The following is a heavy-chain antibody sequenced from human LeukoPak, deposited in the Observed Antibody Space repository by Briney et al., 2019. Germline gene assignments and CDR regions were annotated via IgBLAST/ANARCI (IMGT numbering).Heavy chain of an antibody. CDR3: ASSGSYRFDY. CDR2: ITASGTAM. J-gene: IGHJ4*02. Sequence: GGSLRLSCAASGFTFSTYAMHWVRQAPGKGLEWVSHITASGTAMFYADSVKGRFTISRDNAKNSLYLQMNSLRDEDTAVYYCASSGSYRFDYWGQGTLVTVSS. V-gene: IGHV3-48*02. D-gene: IGHD1-26*01. CDR1: GFTFSTYA.